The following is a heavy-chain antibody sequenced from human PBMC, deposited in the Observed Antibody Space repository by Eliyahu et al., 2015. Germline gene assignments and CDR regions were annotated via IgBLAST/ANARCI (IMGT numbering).Heavy chain of an antibody. CDR3: AREVDIVATFRLVYGMDV. CDR1: GFTFSSYW. D-gene: IGHD5-12*01. CDR2: IKQDGSEK. J-gene: IGHJ6*02. V-gene: IGHV3-7*01. Sequence: EVQLVESGGGLVQPGGSLRLSCAASGFTFSSYWXXWVRQAPGKGLEGVANIKQDGSEKYYVDSVKGRFTISRDNAKNSLYLQMNSLRAEDTAVYYCAREVDIVATFRLVYGMDVWGQGTTVTVSS.